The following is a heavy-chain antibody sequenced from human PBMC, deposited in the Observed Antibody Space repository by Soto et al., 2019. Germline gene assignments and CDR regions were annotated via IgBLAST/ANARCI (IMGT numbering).Heavy chain of an antibody. J-gene: IGHJ5*02. V-gene: IGHV4-34*01. CDR1: GVSFSDYY. CDR3: AGFFVNRYGRLNT. CDR2: INHSGST. D-gene: IGHD5-18*01. Sequence: PSETLSLTCAVYGVSFSDYYWSWIRQPPGKGLEWIGEINHSGSTNYNASLKSRETISVDTSKNQFSLKLKSVTAANTAMNYCAGFFVNRYGRLNTWGKGTQVTVSS.